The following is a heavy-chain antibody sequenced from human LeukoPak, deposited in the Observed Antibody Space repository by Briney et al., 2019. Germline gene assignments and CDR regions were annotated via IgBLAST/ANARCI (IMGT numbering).Heavy chain of an antibody. CDR1: GFTFSSYS. J-gene: IGHJ4*02. CDR2: ITSSSSYT. Sequence: GGSLRLSCAASGFTFSSYSMNWVRQAPGKGLEWVSAITSSSSYTYYADSVKGRFTISRDNAKNSLYLKMNSLRAEDTAVYYCAKDWNWNYGVWDYWGQGTLVTVSS. CDR3: AKDWNWNYGVWDY. V-gene: IGHV3-21*04. D-gene: IGHD1-7*01.